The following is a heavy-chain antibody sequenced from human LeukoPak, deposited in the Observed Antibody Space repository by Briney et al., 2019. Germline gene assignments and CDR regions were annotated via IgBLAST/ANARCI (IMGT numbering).Heavy chain of an antibody. V-gene: IGHV3-30*04. Sequence: PGGSLRLSCGASGFTFSSYAMHCVRQAPGKGLEWVAVISYDGSNKYYADSVKGRFTISRDNSKNTLYLQMNSLRAEDTAVYYCAGGYSYGYLKQFDYWGQGTLVTVSS. CDR1: GFTFSSYA. CDR3: AGGYSYGYLKQFDY. D-gene: IGHD5-18*01. J-gene: IGHJ4*02. CDR2: ISYDGSNK.